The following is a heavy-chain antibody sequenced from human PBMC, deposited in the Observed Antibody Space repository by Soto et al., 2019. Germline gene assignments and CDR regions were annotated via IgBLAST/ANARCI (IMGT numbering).Heavy chain of an antibody. CDR2: ISYDGSNQ. CDR1: GFTFSSYA. J-gene: IGHJ4*02. Sequence: GGSLRLSCAASGFTFSSYAMSWVRQAPDKGLEWVALISYDGSNQYYADSVKGRFTISRDNSKNTLFLQMNSLRADDTAVYYCAKDQASGQGSFDSWGQGTLVTVS. CDR3: AKDQASGQGSFDS. V-gene: IGHV3-30*18.